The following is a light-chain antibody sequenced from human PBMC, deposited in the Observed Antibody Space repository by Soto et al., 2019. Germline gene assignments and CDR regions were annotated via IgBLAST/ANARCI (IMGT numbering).Light chain of an antibody. CDR3: QQDNNYYRT. J-gene: IGKJ1*01. V-gene: IGKV1-5*03. CDR1: QNIGKW. Sequence: DIQMTQSPSTVSASVGDRVIITCRASQNIGKWLAWYQQKPGKAPELLIYEASTLETAVPSRFIGSRSGTQFTLTISGLQPDDFATYYCQQDNNYYRTFGQGTKVEVK. CDR2: EAS.